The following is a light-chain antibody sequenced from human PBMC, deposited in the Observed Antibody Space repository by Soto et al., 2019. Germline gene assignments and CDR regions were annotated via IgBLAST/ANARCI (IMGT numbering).Light chain of an antibody. CDR3: QSYDSSLTGFYV. CDR2: DKN. CDR1: SSNIGADYD. Sequence: QLVLTQPPSVSGAPGQRVTISCTGSSSNIGADYDVHWYQQIPGAAPNLLIYDKNNRPSGVPDRFSGSKSGTSAYLAITGLQAEDEADYYCQSYDSSLTGFYVFGTGTKLTVL. V-gene: IGLV1-40*01. J-gene: IGLJ1*01.